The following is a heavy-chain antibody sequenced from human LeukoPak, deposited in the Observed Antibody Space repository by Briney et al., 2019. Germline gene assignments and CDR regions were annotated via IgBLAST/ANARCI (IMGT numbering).Heavy chain of an antibody. CDR1: GFTVSSNC. CDR3: ARDSHYDSSGYYDY. V-gene: IGHV3-53*01. J-gene: IGHJ4*02. CDR2: IYSGGST. D-gene: IGHD3-22*01. Sequence: GGSLRLSCAASGFTVSSNCMSWVRQAPGKGLEWFSVIYSGGSTYYADSVKGRFTISRDNSKNTLYLQMNSLRAEDTAVYYCARDSHYDSSGYYDYWGQGTLVTVSS.